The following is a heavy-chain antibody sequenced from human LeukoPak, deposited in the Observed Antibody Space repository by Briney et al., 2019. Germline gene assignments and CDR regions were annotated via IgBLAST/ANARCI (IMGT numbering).Heavy chain of an antibody. J-gene: IGHJ4*02. Sequence: GEALQISYNGSGYGFSNYWIGWGRPMPGKGGGWRGIIYPGDSDTRYSPSFQGQVNISADKSISTTYRKWSSLEAADTAKEYCGKLYSESDYYDSSGYLDYWGQGTLVTVSS. CDR1: GYGFSNYW. CDR2: IYPGDSDT. CDR3: GKLYSESDYYDSSGYLDY. V-gene: IGHV5-51*01. D-gene: IGHD3-22*01.